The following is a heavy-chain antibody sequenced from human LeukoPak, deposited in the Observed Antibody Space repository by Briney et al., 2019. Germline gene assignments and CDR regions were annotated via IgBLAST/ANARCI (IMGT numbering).Heavy chain of an antibody. Sequence: SQTLSLTCTVSGGSISSGSYYWSWIRQPAGKGLEWIGRIYTSGSTNYNPSLKSRVTISVDTSKNQFSLKLSSVTAADTAMYYCARAGFTMVRGVINDWFDPWGQGTLVTVSS. V-gene: IGHV4-61*02. CDR1: GGSISSGSYY. CDR3: ARAGFTMVRGVINDWFDP. J-gene: IGHJ5*02. D-gene: IGHD3-10*01. CDR2: IYTSGST.